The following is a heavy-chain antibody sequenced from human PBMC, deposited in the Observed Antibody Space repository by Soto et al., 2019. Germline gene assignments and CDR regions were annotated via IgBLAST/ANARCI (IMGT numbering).Heavy chain of an antibody. J-gene: IGHJ6*02. CDR1: GFTFSSYG. CDR2: IWYDGSNK. Sequence: GGSVRLSCAASGFTFSSYGMHWVRQAPGKGLEWVAVIWYDGSNKYYADSVKGRFTISRDNSKNTLYLQMNSLRAEDTAVYYCARVDDFWSGSTLQYYYYGMDVWGQGTTVTVSS. V-gene: IGHV3-33*01. D-gene: IGHD3-3*01. CDR3: ARVDDFWSGSTLQYYYYGMDV.